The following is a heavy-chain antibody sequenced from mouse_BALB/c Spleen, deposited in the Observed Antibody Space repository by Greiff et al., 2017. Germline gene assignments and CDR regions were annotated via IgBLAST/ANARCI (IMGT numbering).Heavy chain of an antibody. CDR3: ARCYGSSSAWFAY. CDR2: IDPSDSET. Sequence: VQLQQSGPQLVRPGASVKISCKASGYSFTSYWMHWVKQRPGQGLEWIGMIDPSDSETRLNQKFKDKATLTVDKSSSTAYMQLSSPTSEDSAVYYCARCYGSSSAWFAYWGQGTLVTVSA. D-gene: IGHD1-1*01. V-gene: IGHV1S126*01. CDR1: GYSFTSYW. J-gene: IGHJ3*01.